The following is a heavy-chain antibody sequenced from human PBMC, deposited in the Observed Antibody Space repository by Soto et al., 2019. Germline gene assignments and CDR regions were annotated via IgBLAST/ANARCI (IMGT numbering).Heavy chain of an antibody. Sequence: ASVKVSCKASGYTFTSYGISWVRQAPGQGLEWMGWISAYNGNTNYAQKLQGRVTMTTDTSTSTAYMELRSLRSDDTAVYYCARDIGMVRGLYYYYYMDVWGKGTTVTVSS. V-gene: IGHV1-18*01. CDR3: ARDIGMVRGLYYYYYMDV. CDR1: GYTFTSYG. J-gene: IGHJ6*03. D-gene: IGHD3-10*01. CDR2: ISAYNGNT.